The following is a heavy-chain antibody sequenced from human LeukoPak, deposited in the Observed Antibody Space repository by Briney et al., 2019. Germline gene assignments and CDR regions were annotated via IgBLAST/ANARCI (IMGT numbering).Heavy chain of an antibody. J-gene: IGHJ4*02. CDR1: GGSISSSNW. V-gene: IGHV4-4*02. Sequence: SETLSLTCAVSGGSISSSNWWSWVRQPPGKGLEWIASVYHSGSTDYNPSLKSRVTMSVDTSNNHFSLKLSSVTAADTAVYYCARGSSREARPFDHWGQGTLVTVSS. D-gene: IGHD6-6*01. CDR2: VYHSGST. CDR3: ARGSSREARPFDH.